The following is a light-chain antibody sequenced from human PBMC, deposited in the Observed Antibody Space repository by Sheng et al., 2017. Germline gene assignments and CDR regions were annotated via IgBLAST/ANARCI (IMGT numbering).Light chain of an antibody. V-gene: IGKV3-20*01. Sequence: IVLTQSPGTLSLSPGERATLSCRTSQSVGSNSLAWYQQKPGQAPRVLIYDASVRATGVPDRFFGSGSGTDFTLTIISLEPEDFAVYYCQQYGISPKTFGQGTRVDIK. CDR1: QSVGSNS. J-gene: IGKJ1*01. CDR2: DAS. CDR3: QQYGISPKT.